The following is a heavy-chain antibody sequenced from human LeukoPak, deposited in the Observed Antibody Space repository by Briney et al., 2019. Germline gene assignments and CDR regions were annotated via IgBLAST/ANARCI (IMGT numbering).Heavy chain of an antibody. CDR2: IYYSGST. CDR3: ARAIAATPHFDY. Sequence: SETLSLTCTVSGGSISSYYWSWIQQPPGKGLEWIGYIYYSGSTNYNPSLKSRVTISVDTSKNQFSLKLSSVTAADTAVYYCARAIAATPHFDYWGQGTLVTVSS. D-gene: IGHD6-13*01. V-gene: IGHV4-59*01. CDR1: GGSISSYY. J-gene: IGHJ4*02.